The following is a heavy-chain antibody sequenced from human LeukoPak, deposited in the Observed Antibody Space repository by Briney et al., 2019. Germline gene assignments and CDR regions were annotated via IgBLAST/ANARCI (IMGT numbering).Heavy chain of an antibody. CDR1: GGTFSSYA. CDR2: IIPIFGTA. J-gene: IGHJ3*02. D-gene: IGHD1-1*01. Sequence: SVKVSCKASGGTFSSYAISWVRQAPGQGLEWMGGIIPIFGTANYAQKFQGRVTITTDESTSTAYMELSSLRSEDTAVYYCARDLAGTDAFDIWGQGTMITVSS. V-gene: IGHV1-69*05. CDR3: ARDLAGTDAFDI.